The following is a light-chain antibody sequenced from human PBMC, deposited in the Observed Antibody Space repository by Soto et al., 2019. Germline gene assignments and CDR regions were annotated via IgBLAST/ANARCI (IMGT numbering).Light chain of an antibody. CDR2: KAS. V-gene: IGKV1-5*03. J-gene: IGKJ2*01. CDR3: QNYDSDSIT. CDR1: QSISSW. Sequence: DIQMTQSPSTLSASVGDRVTITCRASQSISSWLAWYEQKPGKAPKLLIYKASSLESGVLSRFSGSGSRTEVTLTISSLQPDELASYRCQNYDSDSITFGQGTKLEIK.